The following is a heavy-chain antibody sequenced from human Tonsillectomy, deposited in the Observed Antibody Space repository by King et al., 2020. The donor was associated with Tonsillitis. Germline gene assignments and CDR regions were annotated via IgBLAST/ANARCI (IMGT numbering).Heavy chain of an antibody. CDR3: ARDTDQIDYYFDY. Sequence: QLVQSGGGVVQPGRSLRLSYAASGFTFSSYAMHWVRQAPGKGLEWVAVISYDGSNKYYADSVKGRFTISRDNSKNTLYLQMNSLRAEDTAVYYCARDTDQIDYYFDYWGQGTLVTVSS. V-gene: IGHV3-30*04. CDR1: GFTFSSYA. D-gene: IGHD2/OR15-2a*01. CDR2: ISYDGSNK. J-gene: IGHJ4*02.